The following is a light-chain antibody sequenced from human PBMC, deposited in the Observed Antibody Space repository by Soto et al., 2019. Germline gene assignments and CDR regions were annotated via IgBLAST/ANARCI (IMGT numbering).Light chain of an antibody. CDR3: QQLSNWPAVS. V-gene: IGKV3-15*01. J-gene: IGKJ5*01. CDR2: GAS. Sequence: EIIVTKSPATLSVSPGERATLSCRASQSVSSNLAWYQQKPGQAPRLLIYGASTRATGIPARFSGSGSGTDFTLTISSLEPEDFAVYYCQQLSNWPAVSFGQGT. CDR1: QSVSSN.